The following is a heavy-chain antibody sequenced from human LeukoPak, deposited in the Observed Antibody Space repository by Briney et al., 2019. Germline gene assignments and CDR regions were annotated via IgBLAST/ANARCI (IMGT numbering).Heavy chain of an antibody. V-gene: IGHV4-4*07. D-gene: IGHD6-19*01. CDR1: GGSISSYY. Sequence: PSETLSLTCTVSGGSISSYYWSWIRQPAGKGLEWIGRMYISGSRKFNPSLKSRVTMSVDTSKNQFSLKLSSVTAADTAVYYCARETSGWYWLIDYWGQGTLVTVSS. J-gene: IGHJ4*02. CDR3: ARETSGWYWLIDY. CDR2: MYISGSR.